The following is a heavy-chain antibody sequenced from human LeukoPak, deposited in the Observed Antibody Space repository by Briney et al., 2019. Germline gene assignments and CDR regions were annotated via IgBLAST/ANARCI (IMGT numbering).Heavy chain of an antibody. V-gene: IGHV4-34*01. Sequence: SETLSLTCAVYGGSFSGYYWSWIRQPPGKELEWIGEINHSGSTNYNPSLRSRVTVSVDTSKNQFSLKLSSVTAADTAVYYCARISRPPALRFRSAYHYYGMDVWGKGTTVTVSS. J-gene: IGHJ6*04. CDR1: GGSFSGYY. D-gene: IGHD1-14*01. CDR3: ARISRPPALRFRSAYHYYGMDV. CDR2: INHSGST.